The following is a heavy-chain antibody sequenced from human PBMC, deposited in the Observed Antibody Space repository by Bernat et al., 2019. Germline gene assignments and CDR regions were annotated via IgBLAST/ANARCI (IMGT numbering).Heavy chain of an antibody. Sequence: QVQLQESGPGLVKPSETLSLTCTVSGGSISSSSYYWGWIRQPPGKGLEWIGSIYYSGCTYYNPSLKSRVTISVDTSKNQFSLKLSSVTAADTAVYYCARPGRDYGDNYYYYYMDVWGKGTTVTVSS. CDR2: IYYSGCT. CDR3: ARPGRDYGDNYYYYYMDV. J-gene: IGHJ6*03. CDR1: GGSISSSSYY. V-gene: IGHV4-39*01. D-gene: IGHD4-17*01.